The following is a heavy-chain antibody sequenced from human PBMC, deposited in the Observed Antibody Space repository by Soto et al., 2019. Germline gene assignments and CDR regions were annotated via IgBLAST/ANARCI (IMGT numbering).Heavy chain of an antibody. J-gene: IGHJ6*02. Sequence: SETLSLTCTVSGGSISSYYWSWIRQPPGEGLEWIGYIYYSGSTNYNPSLKSRVTISVDTSKNQFSLKLSSVTAADTAVYYCARDRGSIAARPGYYYGMDVWGQGTTVTVSS. V-gene: IGHV4-59*01. D-gene: IGHD6-6*01. CDR1: GGSISSYY. CDR3: ARDRGSIAARPGYYYGMDV. CDR2: IYYSGST.